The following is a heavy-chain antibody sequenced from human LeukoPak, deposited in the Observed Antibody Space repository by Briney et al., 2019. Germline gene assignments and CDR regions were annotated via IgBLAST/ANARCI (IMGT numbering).Heavy chain of an antibody. CDR3: ARDPEGIYYYYYMDV. D-gene: IGHD1-14*01. V-gene: IGHV1-2*02. CDR2: INPNSGGT. Sequence: ASVKVSCKASGYTFTGYYMHWVRQAPGQGLEWMGWINPNSGGTNYAQKFQGRVTMTRDTSISTAYMELSRLRSDDTAVYYCARDPEGIYYYYYMDVWGKGTTVTISS. J-gene: IGHJ6*03. CDR1: GYTFTGYY.